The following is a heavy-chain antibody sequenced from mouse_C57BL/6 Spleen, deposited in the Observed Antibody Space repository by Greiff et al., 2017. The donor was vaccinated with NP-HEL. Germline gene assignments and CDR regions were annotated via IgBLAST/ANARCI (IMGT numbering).Heavy chain of an antibody. D-gene: IGHD1-1*01. CDR1: GFTFSSYA. V-gene: IGHV5-9-1*02. CDR3: TRNYYYGSAYFDV. J-gene: IGHJ1*03. CDR2: ISSGGDYI. Sequence: EVMLVESGEGLVKPGGSLKLSCAASGFTFSSYAMSWVRQTPEKRLEWVAYISSGGDYIYYADTVKGRFTISRDNARNTLYLQMSSLKSEDTAMYYCTRNYYYGSAYFDVWGTGTTVTVSS.